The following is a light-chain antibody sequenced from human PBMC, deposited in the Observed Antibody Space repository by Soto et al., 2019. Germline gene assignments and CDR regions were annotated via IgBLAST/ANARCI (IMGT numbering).Light chain of an antibody. CDR1: QSLTSSY. CDR3: QYYDTSPAWT. V-gene: IGKV3-20*01. J-gene: IGKJ1*01. Sequence: ESVLTQSPGILSLSPGERATLSCRASQSLTSSYLAWYQQKPGQAPRLLIYAASRRATGIPDRFSGSGSGRDFTLIISRLEAEDSAVYDCQYYDTSPAWTFGQGTRVEIK. CDR2: AAS.